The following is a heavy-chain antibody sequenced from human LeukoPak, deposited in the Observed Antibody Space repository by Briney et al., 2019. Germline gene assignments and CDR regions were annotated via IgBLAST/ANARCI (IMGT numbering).Heavy chain of an antibody. CDR3: ARVGRGPVVVTAIDC. CDR2: INHSGST. CDR1: CGSFSGYY. D-gene: IGHD2-21*02. V-gene: IGHV4-34*01. Sequence: SETLSLTCAVYCGSFSGYYWSWIRQPPGEGLEWIGEINHSGSTSYNPSLKSRVTISVDTSKNQFSLKLSSVIAADTAVYYCARVGRGPVVVTAIDCWGQGTLVTVSS. J-gene: IGHJ4*02.